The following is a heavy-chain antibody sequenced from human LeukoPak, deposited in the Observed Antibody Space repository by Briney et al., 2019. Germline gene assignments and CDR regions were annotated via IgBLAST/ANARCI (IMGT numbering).Heavy chain of an antibody. CDR1: GGSISSSSYY. Sequence: SETLSLTCTASGGSISSSSYYWGWIRQPPGKGLEWIGSIYYSGSTYYNPSLKSRVTISVDTSKNQFSLKLSSVTAADTAVYYCARHEQAAVYDAFDIWGQGTMVTVSS. CDR3: ARHEQAAVYDAFDI. CDR2: IYYSGST. D-gene: IGHD6-13*01. J-gene: IGHJ3*02. V-gene: IGHV4-39*01.